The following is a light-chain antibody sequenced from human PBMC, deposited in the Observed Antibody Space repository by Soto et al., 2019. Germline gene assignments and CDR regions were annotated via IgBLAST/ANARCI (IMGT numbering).Light chain of an antibody. Sequence: DIQMTQSPSTLSASVGDRVTITCRASQGLSTWLAWYQQKPGKAPKLLIYMAFNLEGGVPSRFSGSGSGREFTLTITSLQPDDFATYYCQQYNTYPYTFGQGTELEIK. V-gene: IGKV1-5*03. J-gene: IGKJ2*01. CDR2: MAF. CDR1: QGLSTW. CDR3: QQYNTYPYT.